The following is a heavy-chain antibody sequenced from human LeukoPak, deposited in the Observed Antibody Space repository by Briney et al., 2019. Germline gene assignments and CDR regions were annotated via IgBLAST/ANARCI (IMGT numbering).Heavy chain of an antibody. J-gene: IGHJ6*03. Sequence: GGSLRLSCAASGFTSSSYSMNWVRQAPGKGLERVSSISSSSSYIYYADSVKGRFTISRDNAKNSLYLQMNSLRAEDTAVYYCASSGRAQLAGYYYYYMDVWGKGTTVTVSS. CDR1: GFTSSSYS. CDR2: ISSSSSYI. V-gene: IGHV3-21*01. D-gene: IGHD6-6*01. CDR3: ASSGRAQLAGYYYYYMDV.